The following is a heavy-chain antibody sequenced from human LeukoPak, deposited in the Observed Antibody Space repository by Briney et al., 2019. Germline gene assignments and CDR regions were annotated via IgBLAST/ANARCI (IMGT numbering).Heavy chain of an antibody. Sequence: GGSLRLSCAASGFTLSGYWMSWVRQAPGKGLEWVANIKQDGSEKYYVDSVKGRFTISRDNAKNSLYLQMNSLRAEDTAVYYCARESAVAGTADYWGQGTLVTVSS. D-gene: IGHD6-19*01. CDR1: GFTLSGYW. CDR3: ARESAVAGTADY. V-gene: IGHV3-7*01. CDR2: IKQDGSEK. J-gene: IGHJ4*02.